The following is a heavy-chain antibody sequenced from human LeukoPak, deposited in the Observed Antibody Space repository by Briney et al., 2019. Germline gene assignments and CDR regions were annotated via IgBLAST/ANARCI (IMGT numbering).Heavy chain of an antibody. Sequence: SETLSLTCTVSGGSISSYYWSWIRQPPGKGLEWIGYIHYSGSTNYNPSLKSRVTISVDTSKNQFSLKLSSVTAADTAVYYCARGNVVRGVIILFDVWGKGTTVTISS. CDR3: ARGNVVRGVIILFDV. J-gene: IGHJ6*04. D-gene: IGHD3-10*01. V-gene: IGHV4-59*08. CDR2: IHYSGST. CDR1: GGSISSYY.